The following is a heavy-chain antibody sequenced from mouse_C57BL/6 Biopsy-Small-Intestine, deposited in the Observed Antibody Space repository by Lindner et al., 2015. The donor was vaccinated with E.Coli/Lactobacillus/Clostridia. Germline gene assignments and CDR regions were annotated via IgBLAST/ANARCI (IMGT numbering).Heavy chain of an antibody. V-gene: IGHV1-80*01. CDR2: IYPGDGDT. CDR1: GYAFSSSW. D-gene: IGHD1-1*01. CDR3: ARGFYYGSSFDY. J-gene: IGHJ2*01. Sequence: VQLQESGPELMKPGASVKLSCKASGYAFSSSWMNWVKQRPGKGLEWIGQIYPGDGDTNYNEKFKGKATLTVDKSSSTAYMQLSSLTSEDTAVYYCARGFYYGSSFDYWGQGTTLTVSS.